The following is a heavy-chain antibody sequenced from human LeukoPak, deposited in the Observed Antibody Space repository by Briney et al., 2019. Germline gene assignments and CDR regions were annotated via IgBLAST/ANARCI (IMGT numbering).Heavy chain of an antibody. CDR2: ISYDGSNK. V-gene: IGHV3-30*04. J-gene: IGHJ4*02. CDR1: GFTFSSYA. Sequence: GRSLRLSCAASGFTFSSYAMHWVRQAPGKGLEWVAVISYDGSNKYYADSVKGRFTISRDNSKNTLYLQMNSLRAGDTAVYYCAREGYSPLDYWGQGTLVTVSS. CDR3: AREGYSPLDY. D-gene: IGHD3-22*01.